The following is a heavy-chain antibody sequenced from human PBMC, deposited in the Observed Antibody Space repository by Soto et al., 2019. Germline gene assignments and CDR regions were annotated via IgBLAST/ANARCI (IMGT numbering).Heavy chain of an antibody. J-gene: IGHJ3*02. Sequence: QVQLVQSGAEVKKPGASVKVSCKASGYTFTSYDITWVRQATGQGLEWMGWMNPNSGNTGYAQKFQGSITLTRNTSISTAYMELSSLRSEGTAVYDCARERVRAFEIWGQGTMVTVSS. CDR3: ARERVRAFEI. CDR1: GYTFTSYD. CDR2: MNPNSGNT. V-gene: IGHV1-8*01. D-gene: IGHD3-22*01.